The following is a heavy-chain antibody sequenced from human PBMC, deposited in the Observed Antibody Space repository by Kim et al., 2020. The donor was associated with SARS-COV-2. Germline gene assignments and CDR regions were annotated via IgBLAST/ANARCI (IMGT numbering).Heavy chain of an antibody. Sequence: SETLSLTCAVYGGSFSGYYWSWIRQPPGKGLEWIGEINHSGSTNYNPSLKSRVTISVDTSKNQFSLKLSSVTAADTAVYYCARRVGPYSSSWYNSYSGRAPGAGLNYFDYWGQGTLVTVSS. CDR1: GGSFSGYY. CDR2: INHSGST. V-gene: IGHV4-34*01. D-gene: IGHD6-13*01. CDR3: ARRVGPYSSSWYNSYSGRAPGAGLNYFDY. J-gene: IGHJ4*02.